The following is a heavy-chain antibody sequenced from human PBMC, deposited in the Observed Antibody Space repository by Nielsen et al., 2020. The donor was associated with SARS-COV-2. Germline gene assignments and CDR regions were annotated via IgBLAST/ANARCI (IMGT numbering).Heavy chain of an antibody. D-gene: IGHD6-6*01. Sequence: GESLKISCAASGFTVSGSYMNWVRQAPGKGLEWVSIIYSGGGTYYADSVKGRFTISRDNSKNTLYLQMNSLRAEDTAVYYCARFAGARKIFDYWGQGTLVTVSS. V-gene: IGHV3-66*01. CDR3: ARFAGARKIFDY. CDR1: GFTVSGSY. CDR2: IYSGGGT. J-gene: IGHJ4*02.